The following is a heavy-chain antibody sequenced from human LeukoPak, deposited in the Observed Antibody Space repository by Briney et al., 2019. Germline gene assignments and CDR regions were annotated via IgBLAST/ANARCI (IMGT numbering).Heavy chain of an antibody. CDR2: FSYGGNT. Sequence: PSETLSLTCTVSGGSFSSSSHYWGWIRRPPGKVLEWIGSFSYGGNTNYNPSLRSRVTISVDTSKNQLSLRLSSVTATDTAMNYCARRAVENYFDYWGQGTLVTVSS. D-gene: IGHD5-24*01. CDR1: GGSFSSSSHY. J-gene: IGHJ4*02. CDR3: ARRAVENYFDY. V-gene: IGHV4-39*01.